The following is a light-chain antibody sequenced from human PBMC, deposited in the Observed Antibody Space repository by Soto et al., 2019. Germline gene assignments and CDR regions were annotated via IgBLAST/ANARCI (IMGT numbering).Light chain of an antibody. V-gene: IGKV1-33*01. CDR2: DTS. Sequence: DIQMTQSPPSLSASVGDRVTITCQASEDISNYVNWYQQKPGKAPNLLIIDTSNLEAGVPLRFSGSGSGTDFSFTITNLQPEDVATYYCQQYHNLPPTFGAGTKVELK. CDR3: QQYHNLPPT. J-gene: IGKJ4*01. CDR1: EDISNY.